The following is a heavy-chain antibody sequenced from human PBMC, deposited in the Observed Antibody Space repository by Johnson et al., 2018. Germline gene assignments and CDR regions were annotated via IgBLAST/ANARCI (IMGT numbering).Heavy chain of an antibody. J-gene: IGHJ4*02. CDR3: ARHREPRGGDYFDY. CDR2: INPSGTAT. D-gene: IGHD2-21*01. V-gene: IGHV1-46*01. CDR1: GDTLTRYY. Sequence: QVQLVQSGAEVKKPGASVKISCQASGDTLTRYYVHWVRQGPRHGLEWMGFINPSGTATIYAHQFQGRVTMTRDPSTTTVFVEVNTRTSDDSAVYYGARHREPRGGDYFDYWGQGTLVTVSS.